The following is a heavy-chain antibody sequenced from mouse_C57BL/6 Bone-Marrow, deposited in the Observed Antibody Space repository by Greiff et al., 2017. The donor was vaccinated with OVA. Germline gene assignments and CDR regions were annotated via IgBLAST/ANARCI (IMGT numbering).Heavy chain of an antibody. CDR2: IDPENGDT. J-gene: IGHJ3*01. CDR1: GFNIKDDY. D-gene: IGHD2-1*01. Sequence: EVKLQESGAELVRPGASVKLSCTASGFNIKDDYMHWVKQRPEQGLEWIGWIDPENGDTEYASKFQGKATITADTSSNTAYLQLSSLTSEDTAVYYCTDGNYDWFAYWGQGTLVTVSA. V-gene: IGHV14-4*01. CDR3: TDGNYDWFAY.